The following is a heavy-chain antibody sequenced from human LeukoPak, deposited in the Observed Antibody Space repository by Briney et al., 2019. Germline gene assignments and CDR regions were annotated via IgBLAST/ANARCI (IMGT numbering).Heavy chain of an antibody. V-gene: IGHV4-59*08. J-gene: IGHJ4*02. CDR1: GGSISSYY. D-gene: IGHD2-21*02. CDR3: ARHTRSIVVVTAIDY. Sequence: SETLSLTCTVSGGSISSYYWSWIRQPPGEGLEWIGYIYYSGSTNYNPSLKSRVTISVDTSKNQFSLKLSSVTAADTAVYYCARHTRSIVVVTAIDYWGQGTLVTVSS. CDR2: IYYSGST.